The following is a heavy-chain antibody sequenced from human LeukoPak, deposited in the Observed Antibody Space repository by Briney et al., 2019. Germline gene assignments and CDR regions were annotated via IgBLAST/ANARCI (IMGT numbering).Heavy chain of an antibody. D-gene: IGHD6-6*01. Sequence: SETLSLTCAVYGGSFSGYYWSWIRQPPGKGLEWIEEINHSGSTNYNPSLKSRVTISVDTSKNQFSLKLSSVTAADTAVYYCARRIIAARPFDYWGQGTLVTVSS. J-gene: IGHJ4*02. CDR3: ARRIIAARPFDY. CDR1: GGSFSGYY. CDR2: INHSGST. V-gene: IGHV4-34*01.